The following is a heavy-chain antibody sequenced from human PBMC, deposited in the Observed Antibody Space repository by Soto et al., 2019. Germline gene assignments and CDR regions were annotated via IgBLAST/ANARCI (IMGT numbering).Heavy chain of an antibody. D-gene: IGHD2-15*01. CDR1: GFTFSSYA. J-gene: IGHJ5*02. CDR2: ISGSGGST. Sequence: EVQLLESGGGLVQPGGSLRLSCAASGFTFSSYAISWVRQAPGKGLEWVSAISGSGGSTYYADSVKGRFTISRDTSKNTPNHPMTSLRAENAAVYNCSKVGFSVGVVGAHNWFEPWGQGTLVPVSS. CDR3: SKVGFSVGVVGAHNWFEP. V-gene: IGHV3-23*01.